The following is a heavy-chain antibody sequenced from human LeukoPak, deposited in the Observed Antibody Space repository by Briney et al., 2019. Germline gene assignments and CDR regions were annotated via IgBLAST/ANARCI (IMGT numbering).Heavy chain of an antibody. CDR2: IRSKANSYAT. Sequence: PGGSLRLSCAASGFTFSGSAMHWVRQASGKGLEWVGRIRSKANSYATAYAASVKGRFTISRDDSKKTAYLQMNSLKTEDTAVYYCTGPGYYDSSGYYPNYCYYYYMDVWGKGTTVTVSS. CDR3: TGPGYYDSSGYYPNYCYYYYMDV. V-gene: IGHV3-73*01. J-gene: IGHJ6*03. D-gene: IGHD3-22*01. CDR1: GFTFSGSA.